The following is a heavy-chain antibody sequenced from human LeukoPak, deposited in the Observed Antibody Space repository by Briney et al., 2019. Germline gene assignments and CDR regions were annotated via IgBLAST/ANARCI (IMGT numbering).Heavy chain of an antibody. D-gene: IGHD1-1*01. CDR3: ARSGNNWNDVRFDP. Sequence: TSETLSLTCTVSGGSISSYYWSWIRQPAGKGLEWIGRVYTSGSTNYNPSLKSRVTMSVDTSKNQFSLKLSSVTAADTAVYYCARSGNNWNDVRFDPWGQGTLVTVSS. CDR1: GGSISSYY. CDR2: VYTSGST. J-gene: IGHJ5*02. V-gene: IGHV4-4*07.